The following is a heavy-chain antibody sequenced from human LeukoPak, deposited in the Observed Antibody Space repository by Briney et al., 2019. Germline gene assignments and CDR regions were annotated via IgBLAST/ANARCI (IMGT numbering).Heavy chain of an antibody. CDR2: FDPDDGEI. J-gene: IGHJ3*02. D-gene: IGHD3-22*01. CDR3: TSGGDSHYAI. Sequence: VASVKVSCKVSAYSLTELAIHWVRQAPGKGLEWMGGFDPDDGEIIYAQRFQGRVTMTEDTFTDTAYMELSSLRSEDTAIYYCTSGGDSHYAIWGQGTMVAV. V-gene: IGHV1-24*01. CDR1: AYSLTELA.